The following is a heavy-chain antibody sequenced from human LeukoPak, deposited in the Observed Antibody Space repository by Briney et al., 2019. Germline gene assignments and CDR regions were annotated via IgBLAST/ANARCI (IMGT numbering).Heavy chain of an antibody. CDR1: GFTFDDYA. D-gene: IGHD3-10*01. CDR3: AKAGQYGNYYYMDV. CDR2: ISWNSGSI. Sequence: GGSLRLSCAASGFTFDDYAMHWVRQAPGKGLEWVSGISWNSGSIGYADSVKGRFTISRDNAKNSLYLQMNSLRAEDTALYYCAKAGQYGNYYYMDVWGKGTTVTVSS. V-gene: IGHV3-9*01. J-gene: IGHJ6*03.